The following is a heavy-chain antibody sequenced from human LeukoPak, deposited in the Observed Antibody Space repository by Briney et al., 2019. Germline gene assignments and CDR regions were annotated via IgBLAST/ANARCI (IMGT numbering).Heavy chain of an antibody. CDR2: IDPSSGDT. Sequence: ASVKVSCKAFRYSLTGHYIHWLRQAPGQGLEWMGYIDPSSGDTNCAQKFQARVTMTRDTSVSTAYMELSRLTSDDTAIYFCTRSQFYYGAGSLGFDPWGQGTLVTVSS. CDR3: TRSQFYYGAGSLGFDP. D-gene: IGHD3-10*01. J-gene: IGHJ5*02. V-gene: IGHV1-2*02. CDR1: RYSLTGHY.